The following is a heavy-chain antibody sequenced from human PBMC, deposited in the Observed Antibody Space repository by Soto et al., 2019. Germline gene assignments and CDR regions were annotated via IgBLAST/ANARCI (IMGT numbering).Heavy chain of an antibody. Sequence: TLSLTCTVSGDSLNSDDYYWTWIRQLPGKGLEWIGSISYYGSTYYNPSLMSRLTISVDTSNSQFSLKLTSVTAADTAVYYCATEGGISSSWYLGYFDYWGRGTLVTVSS. J-gene: IGHJ4*02. D-gene: IGHD6-13*01. CDR3: ATEGGISSSWYLGYFDY. CDR2: ISYYGST. V-gene: IGHV4-31*03. CDR1: GDSLNSDDYY.